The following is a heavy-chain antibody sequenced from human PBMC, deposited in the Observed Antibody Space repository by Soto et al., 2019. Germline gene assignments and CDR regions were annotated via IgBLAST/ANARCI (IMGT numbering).Heavy chain of an antibody. V-gene: IGHV3-23*01. Sequence: PGGSLRLSCAASGFTFSSYAMSWVRQAPGKGLEWVSAISGSGGSTYYADSVKGRFTISRDNSKSTLYLQMNSLRAEDTAVYYCAKVEYSYGTGYFDYWGQGTLVTVSS. D-gene: IGHD5-18*01. CDR2: ISGSGGST. CDR3: AKVEYSYGTGYFDY. CDR1: GFTFSSYA. J-gene: IGHJ4*02.